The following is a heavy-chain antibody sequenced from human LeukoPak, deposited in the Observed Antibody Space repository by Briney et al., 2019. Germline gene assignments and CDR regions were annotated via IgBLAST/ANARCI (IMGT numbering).Heavy chain of an antibody. V-gene: IGHV1-18*04. CDR2: ISAYNGNT. D-gene: IGHD2-15*01. Sequence: GASVKVSCKTSGYTFTAYFIHWFRQAPGQGLEWMGWISAYNGNTNYAQKLQGRVTMTTDTSTSTAYMELRSLRSDDTAVYYCARVSVVVAATQDYYYYYMDVWGKGTTVTVSS. CDR1: GYTFTAYF. J-gene: IGHJ6*03. CDR3: ARVSVVVAATQDYYYYYMDV.